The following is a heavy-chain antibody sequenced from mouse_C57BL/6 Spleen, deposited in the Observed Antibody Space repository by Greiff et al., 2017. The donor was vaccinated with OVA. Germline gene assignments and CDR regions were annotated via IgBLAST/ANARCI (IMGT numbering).Heavy chain of an antibody. V-gene: IGHV1-80*01. D-gene: IGHD1-1*01. J-gene: IGHJ2*01. CDR3: ASPYYGSRGGYFDY. CDR2: IYPGDGDT. Sequence: VQLQESGAELVKPGASVKISCKASGYAFSSYWMNWVKQRPGKGLEWIGQIYPGDGDTNYNGKFKGKATLTADKSSSTAYMQLSGLTSEDSAVYFCASPYYGSRGGYFDYWGQGTTLTVSS. CDR1: GYAFSSYW.